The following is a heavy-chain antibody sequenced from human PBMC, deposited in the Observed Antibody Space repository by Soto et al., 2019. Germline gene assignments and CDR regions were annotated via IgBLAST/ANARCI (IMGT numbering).Heavy chain of an antibody. CDR1: GFTFSSYA. Sequence: GGSLRLSCAASGFTFSSYAMHWVRQAPGKGLEWVAVISYDGSNKYYADSVKGRFTISRDNSKNTLYLQMNSLRAEDTAVYYCATNRLGYCSSTSCYASGFDYWGQGTLVTVSS. J-gene: IGHJ4*02. V-gene: IGHV3-30-3*01. CDR3: ATNRLGYCSSTSCYASGFDY. D-gene: IGHD2-2*01. CDR2: ISYDGSNK.